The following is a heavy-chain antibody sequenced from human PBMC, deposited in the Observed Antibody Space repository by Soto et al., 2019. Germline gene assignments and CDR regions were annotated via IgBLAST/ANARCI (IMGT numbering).Heavy chain of an antibody. CDR3: ARDHGDYPFDY. CDR1: GGSISSYY. Sequence: QVQLQESGPGLVKPSETLSLTCTVSGGSISSYYWSWIRQPPGKGLEWIGYIYYSGSTNYNPSLKGRGTISLDTPKNQFSLKLSSVTAADTAVYYCARDHGDYPFDYWGQGTLVTVSS. CDR2: IYYSGST. J-gene: IGHJ4*02. V-gene: IGHV4-59*01. D-gene: IGHD4-17*01.